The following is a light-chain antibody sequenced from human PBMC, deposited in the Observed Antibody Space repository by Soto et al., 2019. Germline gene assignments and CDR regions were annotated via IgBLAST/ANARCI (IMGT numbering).Light chain of an antibody. CDR1: QSVSSNY. Sequence: IVLTQSPGTLSLSPGERATLSCRAGQSVSSNYLAWYQQKPGQDPRPPIYAASSRATGIPDRFSGSGSGTDFTLTIDGLEPEDFVVYYCQQYGNSLTFGGGTKVDIK. V-gene: IGKV3-20*01. J-gene: IGKJ4*01. CDR3: QQYGNSLT. CDR2: AAS.